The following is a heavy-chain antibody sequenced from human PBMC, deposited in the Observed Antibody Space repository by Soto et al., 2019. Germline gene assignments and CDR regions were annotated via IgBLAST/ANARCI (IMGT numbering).Heavy chain of an antibody. CDR2: ISQSAGGNT. D-gene: IGHD1-7*01. V-gene: IGHV3-23*01. J-gene: IGHJ4*02. Sequence: GGSVRLSCAASGFTFRSYGLMSVRQAPGKGLEWVSAISQSAGGNTYYADSVKGRSTISRDDSKNTLYLQMDSLRPEDTAQYYCAGWNYDYWGQGTQVTVSS. CDR3: AGWNYDY. CDR1: GFTFRSYG.